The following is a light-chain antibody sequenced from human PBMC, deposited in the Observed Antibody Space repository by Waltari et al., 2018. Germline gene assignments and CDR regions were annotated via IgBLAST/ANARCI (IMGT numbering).Light chain of an antibody. CDR3: CSYAGGHTLV. Sequence: QSALTQPASVSGSAGQSITISCTGTSSDVGTYNLASWYQQHPGKAPKLMIYGASKRPSGVSHRFSGSKTGNTASLTISGLQAEDEADYFCCSYAGGHTLVFGGGTKLTVL. CDR1: SSDVGTYNL. CDR2: GAS. V-gene: IGLV2-23*02. J-gene: IGLJ3*02.